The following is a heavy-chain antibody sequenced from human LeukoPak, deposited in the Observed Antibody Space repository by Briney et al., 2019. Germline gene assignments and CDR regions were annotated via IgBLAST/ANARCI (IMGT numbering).Heavy chain of an antibody. J-gene: IGHJ4*02. V-gene: IGHV1-2*02. CDR3: ARAYSGSYYRSFDY. D-gene: IGHD1-26*01. Sequence: ASVKVSCKASGYTFTGYYMHWVRQAPGQGLEWMGWINPNSGGTNYAQKFQGRVTMTRDTSISTAYMELSRLRSDDTAVYYCARAYSGSYYRSFDYWGQGTLVTVSS. CDR1: GYTFTGYY. CDR2: INPNSGGT.